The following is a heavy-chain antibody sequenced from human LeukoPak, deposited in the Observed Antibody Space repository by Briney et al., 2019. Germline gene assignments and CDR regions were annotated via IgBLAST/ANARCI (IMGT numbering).Heavy chain of an antibody. V-gene: IGHV1-2*02. CDR2: INPNSGGT. CDR1: GYTFTGYY. Sequence: ASVKVSCKASGYTFTGYYMHWVRQAPGQGLEWMGWINPNSGGTNYAQKFQGRVTMTRDTSISTAYMELSRPRSDDTAVYYCARDWNCGGDCYSTWGQGTLVTVSS. D-gene: IGHD2-21*02. CDR3: ARDWNCGGDCYST. J-gene: IGHJ4*02.